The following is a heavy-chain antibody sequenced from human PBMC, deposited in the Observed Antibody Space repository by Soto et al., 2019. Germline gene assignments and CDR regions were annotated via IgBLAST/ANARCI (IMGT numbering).Heavy chain of an antibody. Sequence: EVQLVESGGDLIQPGGSLRLSCAASGFTVSNNYMTWVRQAPGRGLEWISIIYARGDTYYADSVKGRFTISRDNSDNTVYLQMNSLRAEDTAMYYCARERDTTGYILRYWGQGTLVTVSS. CDR1: GFTVSNNY. V-gene: IGHV3-53*01. D-gene: IGHD3-9*01. CDR2: IYARGDT. J-gene: IGHJ4*02. CDR3: ARERDTTGYILRY.